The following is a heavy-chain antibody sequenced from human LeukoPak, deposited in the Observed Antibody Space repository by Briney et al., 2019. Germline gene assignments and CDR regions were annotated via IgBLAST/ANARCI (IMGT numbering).Heavy chain of an antibody. CDR2: IKSKTDGGTT. CDR3: TTDGRGGWLQYFQH. Sequence: GGSLRLSCAASGFTFSDAWMSWVRQAPGKGLEWVGRIKSKTDGGTTDYAAPVKGRFTISRDDSKNTLYLQMNSLKTEDTAVYYCTTDGRGGWLQYFQHWGQGTLVTVSS. J-gene: IGHJ1*01. V-gene: IGHV3-15*01. D-gene: IGHD6-19*01. CDR1: GFTFSDAW.